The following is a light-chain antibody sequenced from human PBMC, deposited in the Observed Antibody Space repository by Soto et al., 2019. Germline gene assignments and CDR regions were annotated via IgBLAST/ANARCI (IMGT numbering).Light chain of an antibody. CDR2: AAS. Sequence: DIQMAQSPSSVSESVGDRVTITCRASQDIGSWLAWYQQKPGKAPELLIYAASNLQGGVPSRFSGSGSGTDFTLTISSLQPEDFATYYCQQANNFPWTFGQGTKVDIK. V-gene: IGKV1-12*01. CDR1: QDIGSW. CDR3: QQANNFPWT. J-gene: IGKJ1*01.